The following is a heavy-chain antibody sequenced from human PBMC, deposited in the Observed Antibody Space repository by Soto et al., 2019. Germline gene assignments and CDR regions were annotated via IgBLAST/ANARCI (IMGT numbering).Heavy chain of an antibody. CDR2: INAGNGNT. Sequence: QVPLVQSGAEVKKPGASVKVSCKASGYTFTSYAMHWVRQAPGQRLEWMGWINAGNGNTKYSQKFQGRVTITRDTSASTAYMELSSLRSEDTAVYYCARSELLWFVQLSSWFDPWGQGTLVTVSS. V-gene: IGHV1-3*01. D-gene: IGHD3-10*01. CDR3: ARSELLWFVQLSSWFDP. CDR1: GYTFTSYA. J-gene: IGHJ5*02.